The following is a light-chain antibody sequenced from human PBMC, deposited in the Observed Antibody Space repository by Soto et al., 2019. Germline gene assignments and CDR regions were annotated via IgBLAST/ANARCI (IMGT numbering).Light chain of an antibody. CDR2: SNN. CDR3: AAWDDSLNVL. J-gene: IGLJ2*01. CDR1: SSNIGSNT. Sequence: QTVVTQPPSASGAPGQRVTISCSGSSSNIGSNTVNWYQQLPGTAPKLLIYSNNQRPSGVPDRFSGSKSGTSASLAISGLQSEDEADYYCAAWDDSLNVLFGGGTTLTVL. V-gene: IGLV1-44*01.